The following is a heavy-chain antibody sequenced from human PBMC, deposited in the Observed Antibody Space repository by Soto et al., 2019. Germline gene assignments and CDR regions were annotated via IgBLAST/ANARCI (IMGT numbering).Heavy chain of an antibody. J-gene: IGHJ6*02. Sequence: QVQLVESGGGVVQPGRSLRLSCAASGFTFSSYGMHWVRQAPGKGLEWVAVIWYDGSNKYYADSVKGRFTISRDNSKNTLYLKMNSLRAEDTAVYYCARVNGWKVLWFGQMDVWGQGTTVTVSS. CDR3: ARVNGWKVLWFGQMDV. CDR1: GFTFSSYG. V-gene: IGHV3-33*01. CDR2: IWYDGSNK. D-gene: IGHD3-10*01.